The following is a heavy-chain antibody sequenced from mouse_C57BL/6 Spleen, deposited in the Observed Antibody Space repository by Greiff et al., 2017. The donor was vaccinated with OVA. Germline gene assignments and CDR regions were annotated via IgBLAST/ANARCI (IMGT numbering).Heavy chain of an antibody. D-gene: IGHD2-3*01. CDR2: INPGSGGT. CDR3: AREGDGYF. CDR1: GYAFTNYL. J-gene: IGHJ4*01. Sequence: VHLVESGAELVRPGTSVKVSCKASGYAFTNYLIEWVKQRPGQGLEWIGVINPGSGGTNYNEKFKGKATLTADKSSSTAYMQLSSLTSEDSAVYFCAREGDGYFWGQGTSVTVSS. V-gene: IGHV1-54*01.